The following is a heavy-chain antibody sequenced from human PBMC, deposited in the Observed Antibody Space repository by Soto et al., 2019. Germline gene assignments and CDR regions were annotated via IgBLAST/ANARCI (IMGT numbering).Heavy chain of an antibody. CDR3: AASAGLDHLLNYYGLNV. J-gene: IGHJ6*02. D-gene: IGHD6-13*01. CDR1: GGTFTSTA. V-gene: IGHV1-69*01. CDR2: IIPVLGTP. Sequence: QVHLVQSSAEVKKPGSSVKVSCKASGGTFTSTAFSWVRQAPGQGREWMGGIIPVLGTPNYAQKFQARVTITADVSTTTVHMELSSLRSDDTAVYYCAASAGLDHLLNYYGLNVWGQGTTVTVSS.